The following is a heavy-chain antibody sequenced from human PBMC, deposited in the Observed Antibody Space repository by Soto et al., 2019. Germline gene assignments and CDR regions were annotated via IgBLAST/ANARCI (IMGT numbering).Heavy chain of an antibody. CDR1: GGSISSYY. J-gene: IGHJ4*02. V-gene: IGHV4-59*01. CDR2: ISYSGNT. CDR3: ARENYASSGAPFLDY. Sequence: SETLSLTCSVSGGSISSYYWTWIRQPPGRGLEYIGYISYSGNTYYNPSLRGRVTISLDTSKNQFSLQLSSVTAADMAVYYCARENYASSGAPFLDYWGQGTLVTVSS. D-gene: IGHD3-22*01.